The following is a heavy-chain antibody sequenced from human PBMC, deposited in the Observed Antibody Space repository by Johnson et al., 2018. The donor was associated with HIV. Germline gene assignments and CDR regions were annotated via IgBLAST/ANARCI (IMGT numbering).Heavy chain of an antibody. D-gene: IGHD6-13*01. J-gene: IGHJ3*02. V-gene: IGHV3-66*01. CDR2: IYSGGST. CDR3: ASFAAAGYAFDI. Sequence: MMLVESGGDLVQPGGSLRLSCAASGFTVSSNYMNWVRQAPGKGLEWVSVIYSGGSTYYADSVKGRCTISRDNSKNTLYLHLNSLRAEDTAVYYCASFAAAGYAFDIWGQGTMVTVSS. CDR1: GFTVSSNY.